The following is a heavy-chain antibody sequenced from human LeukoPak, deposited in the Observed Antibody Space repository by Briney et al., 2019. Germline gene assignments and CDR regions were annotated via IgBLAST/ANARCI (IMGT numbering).Heavy chain of an antibody. CDR1: GFTFSSYW. CDR2: IKQDGSEK. V-gene: IGHV3-7*03. Sequence: GGSLRLSCAASGFTFSSYWMSWVRQAPGKGLEWVANIKQDGSEKYYVDSVKGRFTISRDSAKNSLYLQMNSLRAEDTAVYYCAKEGDYYDSSGYSDLDYWGQGTLVTVSS. D-gene: IGHD3-22*01. J-gene: IGHJ4*02. CDR3: AKEGDYYDSSGYSDLDY.